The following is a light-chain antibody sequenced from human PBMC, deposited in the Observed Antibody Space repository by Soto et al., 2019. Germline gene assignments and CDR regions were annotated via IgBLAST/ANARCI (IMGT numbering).Light chain of an antibody. CDR3: GGWDDSLSGPV. CDR1: SNDVGGFNY. Sequence: QSALTQPPSASGSPGQSVTISCTGTSNDVGGFNYVSWYQQHPGKAPDLMIYEVSKRPSGVPDRFSGSKSGTSASLAISGLRSEDEADYYCGGWDDSLSGPVFGGGTKLTVL. CDR2: EVS. V-gene: IGLV2-8*01. J-gene: IGLJ2*01.